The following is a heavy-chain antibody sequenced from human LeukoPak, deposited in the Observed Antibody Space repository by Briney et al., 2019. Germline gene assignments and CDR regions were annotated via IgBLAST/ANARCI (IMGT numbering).Heavy chain of an antibody. V-gene: IGHV4-30-4*01. Sequence: PSETLSLTCTVSGGSISSGDYYWSWIRQPPGKGLEWIVYIYYSGSTCYNPSLKSRVTISVDTSKNQFSLKLSSVTAADTAVYYCARDTWFGEAYYGMDVWGQGTTVTVSS. CDR2: IYYSGST. CDR3: ARDTWFGEAYYGMDV. D-gene: IGHD3-10*01. J-gene: IGHJ6*02. CDR1: GGSISSGDYY.